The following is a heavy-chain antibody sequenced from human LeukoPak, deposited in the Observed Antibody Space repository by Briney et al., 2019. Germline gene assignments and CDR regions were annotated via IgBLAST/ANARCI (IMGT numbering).Heavy chain of an antibody. J-gene: IGHJ4*02. CDR1: GYSISSGYY. V-gene: IGHV4-38-2*02. D-gene: IGHD1-26*01. Sequence: SETLSLTCTVSGYSISSGYYWGWIRQPPGKGLEWIGSIYHSGSTYYNPSLKSRVTISVDTSKNQFSLKLSSVTAADTAVYYCARDTYIGGAIRFDYWGQGSLVT. CDR3: ARDTYIGGAIRFDY. CDR2: IYHSGST.